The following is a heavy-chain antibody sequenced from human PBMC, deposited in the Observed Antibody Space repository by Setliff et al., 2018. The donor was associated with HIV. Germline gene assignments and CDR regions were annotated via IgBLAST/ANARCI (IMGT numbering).Heavy chain of an antibody. CDR3: ARARRAGSGPKYFQH. V-gene: IGHV4-34*01. J-gene: IGHJ1*01. Sequence: SETLSLTCAVSGDSIGTYSWHWIRQPPGKGLEWIGEINHSGSTNYNPSLKSRVTMSVDKSKNQFSLRLSSVTAADTAVYYCARARRAGSGPKYFQHWGQGTLVTVSS. CDR1: GDSIGTYS. D-gene: IGHD2-15*01. CDR2: INHSGST.